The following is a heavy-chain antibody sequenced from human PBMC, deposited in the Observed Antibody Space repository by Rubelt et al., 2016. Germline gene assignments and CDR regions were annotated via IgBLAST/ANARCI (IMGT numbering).Heavy chain of an antibody. Sequence: QLQLQESGPGLVKPSETLSLTCTVSGGSISSSSYYWGWIRQPPGKGLEWIGSIYYSGSTYYNPSLKSRVTISVDTSKNQFSRKLSSVTAADTAVYYCARDGIDYGSGSYSPFIDYWGQGTLVTVSS. J-gene: IGHJ4*02. CDR3: ARDGIDYGSGSYSPFIDY. V-gene: IGHV4-39*07. CDR2: IYYSGST. D-gene: IGHD3-10*01. CDR1: GGSISSSSYY.